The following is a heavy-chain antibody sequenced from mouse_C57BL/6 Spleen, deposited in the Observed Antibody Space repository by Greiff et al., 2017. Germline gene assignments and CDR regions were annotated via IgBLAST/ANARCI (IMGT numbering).Heavy chain of an antibody. J-gene: IGHJ1*03. CDR2: INPNNGGT. CDR1: GYTFTDYN. V-gene: IGHV1-18*01. Sequence: VQLQQSGPELVKPGASVKIPCKASGYTFTDYNMDWVKQSHGKSLEWIGDINPNNGGTIYNQKFKGKATLTVDKSSSTAYMELRSLTSEDTAVYYCARGEIPGYFDVWGTGTTVTVSS. CDR3: ARGEIPGYFDV.